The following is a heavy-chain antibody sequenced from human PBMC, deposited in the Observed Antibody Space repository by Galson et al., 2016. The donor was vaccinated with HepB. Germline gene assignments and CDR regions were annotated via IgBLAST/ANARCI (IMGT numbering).Heavy chain of an antibody. CDR3: TRQGPIQLWLSSASDYFDY. CDR2: IYYSGSP. Sequence: ETLSLTCTVSGGSISNSSYYWGWIRQPPGKGLEWIGSIYYSGSPYYNPSLESRVTLSVDTSTNQFSLKLSSVTAADTAVYFCTRQGPIQLWLSSASDYFDYWGQGTLVTVSS. D-gene: IGHD5-18*01. CDR1: GGSISNSSYY. V-gene: IGHV4-39*01. J-gene: IGHJ4*02.